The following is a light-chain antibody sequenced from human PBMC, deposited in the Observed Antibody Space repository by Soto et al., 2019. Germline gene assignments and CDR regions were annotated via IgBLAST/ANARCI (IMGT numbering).Light chain of an antibody. CDR2: DAS. Sequence: EIVLTQSPATLSLSPGERATLSCRASQSVSSYLAWYQQKLGQAPRLLIYDASNRATGIPARFSGSGSETEFTLTISSLEPEDFAVYYCQQRSNWPPLTLGGGTKVEIK. CDR3: QQRSNWPPLT. J-gene: IGKJ4*01. V-gene: IGKV3-11*01. CDR1: QSVSSY.